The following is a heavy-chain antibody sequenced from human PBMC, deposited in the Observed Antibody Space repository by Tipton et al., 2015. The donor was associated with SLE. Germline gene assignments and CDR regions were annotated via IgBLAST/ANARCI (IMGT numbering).Heavy chain of an antibody. CDR2: ISYDGNNK. CDR1: GFTFSIYS. Sequence: SLKLSCAASGFTFSIYSMHWVRQAPGKGLEWVAVISYDGNNKDFADSVKGRFTISRDSSKNTLYLQMNSLRAEDTAVYYCAREEIPGDYYYYSYMDVWGKGTTVTVSS. J-gene: IGHJ6*03. V-gene: IGHV3-30*04. CDR3: AREEIPGDYYYYSYMDV. D-gene: IGHD3-10*01.